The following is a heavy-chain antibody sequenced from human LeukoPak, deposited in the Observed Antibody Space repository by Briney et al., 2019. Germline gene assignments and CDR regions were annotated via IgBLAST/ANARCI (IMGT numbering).Heavy chain of an antibody. D-gene: IGHD5-24*01. Sequence: GGSLRLSCAASGFTFSSYAMHWVRQAPGKGLEWVAVISYDGSNKYYADSVKGRFTISRDNSKNTLYLQMNSLRAEDTAVYYCAKADDYNDYYFDYWGQGTLVTVSS. CDR3: AKADDYNDYYFDY. V-gene: IGHV3-30*04. CDR1: GFTFSSYA. J-gene: IGHJ4*02. CDR2: ISYDGSNK.